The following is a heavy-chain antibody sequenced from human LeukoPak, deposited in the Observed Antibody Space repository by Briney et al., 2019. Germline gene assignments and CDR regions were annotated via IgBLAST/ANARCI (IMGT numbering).Heavy chain of an antibody. J-gene: IGHJ3*02. V-gene: IGHV1-2*06. CDR3: AREATYYYDSSGHVAFDI. CDR1: GYTFTGYY. D-gene: IGHD3-22*01. Sequence: ALVKVSCKASGYTFTGYYMHWVRQAPGQGLEWTGRINPNSGGTNYAQKFQGRVTMTRDTSISTAYMELSRLRSDDTAVYYCAREATYYYDSSGHVAFDIWGQGTMVTVSS. CDR2: INPNSGGT.